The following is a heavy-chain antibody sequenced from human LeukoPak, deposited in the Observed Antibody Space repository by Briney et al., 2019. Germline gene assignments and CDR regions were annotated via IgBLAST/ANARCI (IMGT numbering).Heavy chain of an antibody. V-gene: IGHV4-34*01. J-gene: IGHJ5*02. CDR3: ARGYYYGSGSYRPGWFDP. Sequence: SETLSLTCAVYGGSFSGYYWSWIRQPPGKGLEWIGEINHSGSTNYNPSLKSRVTISVDTSKNQFSLKLSSVTAADTAVYYCARGYYYGSGSYRPGWFDPWGQGTLVTVSS. CDR1: GGSFSGYY. CDR2: INHSGST. D-gene: IGHD3-10*01.